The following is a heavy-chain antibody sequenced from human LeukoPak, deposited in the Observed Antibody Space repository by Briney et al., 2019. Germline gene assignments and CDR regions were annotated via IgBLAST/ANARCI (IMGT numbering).Heavy chain of an antibody. CDR1: GFTFSNYW. Sequence: GGSLRLSCAASGFTFSNYWMSWVRRAPGKGLEWVANIKQDGSETYYVDSVRGRFTISRDNAKKSLCLQMNSLRAEDTAIYYCARDFWATYRVDYFDYWGQGTLVTASS. J-gene: IGHJ4*02. CDR2: IKQDGSET. CDR3: ARDFWATYRVDYFDY. V-gene: IGHV3-7*01. D-gene: IGHD3-3*01.